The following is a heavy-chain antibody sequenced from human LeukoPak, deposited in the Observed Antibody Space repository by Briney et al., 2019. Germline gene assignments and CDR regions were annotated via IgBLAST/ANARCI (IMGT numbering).Heavy chain of an antibody. CDR3: ARGASDY. D-gene: IGHD1-26*01. Sequence: SETLSLSCTVPGGSISSYYWSWIRQPPGKGLEWIGFIYDSGSTNYNPSLKSRVTISVDTSKNQFSLKLSSVTAADTAVYYCARGASDYWGQGTLVTVSS. V-gene: IGHV4-59*12. CDR2: IYDSGST. J-gene: IGHJ4*02. CDR1: GGSISSYY.